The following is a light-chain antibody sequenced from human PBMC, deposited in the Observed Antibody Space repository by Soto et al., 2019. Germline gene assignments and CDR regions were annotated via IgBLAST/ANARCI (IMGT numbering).Light chain of an antibody. J-gene: IGKJ1*01. CDR3: QQYGSSGT. CDR2: DAS. V-gene: IGKV3-20*01. Sequence: EIVLTQSPGTLSLSPGERATLSCRASQSVSSSYLAWYQQKPGQAPRLLIYDASNRATGIPARFSGSGSGTDFTLTISDLEPEDFAVYYCQQYGSSGTFGQGTKVDIK. CDR1: QSVSSSY.